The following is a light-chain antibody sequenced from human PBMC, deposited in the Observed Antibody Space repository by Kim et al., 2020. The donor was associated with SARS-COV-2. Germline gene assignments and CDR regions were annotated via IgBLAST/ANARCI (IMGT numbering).Light chain of an antibody. Sequence: SPGKTPNPSWRDSQGVRSNLAWYQQKPGQAPRLLIVGASTRATGIPARFSGGGSGTEFTLTISSLQSEDFAVYYCQQYKNLPPYTGGKGTRLEI. CDR2: GAS. CDR1: QGVRSN. J-gene: IGKJ2*01. CDR3: QQYKNLPPYT. V-gene: IGKV3-15*01.